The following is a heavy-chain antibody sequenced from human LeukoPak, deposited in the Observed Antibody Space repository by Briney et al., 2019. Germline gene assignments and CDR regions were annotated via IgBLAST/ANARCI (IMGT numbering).Heavy chain of an antibody. CDR2: ISPGDSKT. V-gene: IGHV5-51*01. CDR1: GYTFTSYW. CDR3: ARLRGSGYDRFDY. J-gene: IGHJ4*02. D-gene: IGHD5-12*01. Sequence: GGSLRLSCKGSGYTFTSYWIGWVRQMPGKGLEWMGIISPGDSKTIYSPSFQGQVTISADKSISTAYLQWSSLKASGTAMYYCARLRGSGYDRFDYWGQGTLVTVSS.